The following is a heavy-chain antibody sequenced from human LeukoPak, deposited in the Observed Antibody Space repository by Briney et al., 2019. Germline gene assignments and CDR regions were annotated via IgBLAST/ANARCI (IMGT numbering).Heavy chain of an antibody. CDR3: AGAVAGTYGRYYYYYGMDV. D-gene: IGHD6-19*01. J-gene: IGHJ6*02. Sequence: GGALRLYSAASGFTFSSYGMHRVRQAPGKGLEWVAVICYDGSNKYYADSVKRRFTISRDNSKNTLYLQMNSLRAEETAVYYCAGAVAGTYGRYYYYYGMDVWGQRTRVTVSS. V-gene: IGHV3-33*01. CDR2: ICYDGSNK. CDR1: GFTFSSYG.